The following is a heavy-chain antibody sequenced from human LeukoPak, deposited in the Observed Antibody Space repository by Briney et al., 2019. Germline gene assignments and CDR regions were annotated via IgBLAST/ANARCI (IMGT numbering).Heavy chain of an antibody. CDR1: GGSISGYY. V-gene: IGHV4-4*07. CDR2: IYTSGST. CDR3: AVHYYGSGSYGLALDP. Sequence: PSETLSLTCTVSGGSISGYYWSWIRQPAGKGLEWIGRIYTSGSTNYNPSLKSRVTMSVDTSKNQFSLKLSSVTAADTAVYYCAVHYYGSGSYGLALDPWGQGTLVTVSS. D-gene: IGHD3-10*01. J-gene: IGHJ5*02.